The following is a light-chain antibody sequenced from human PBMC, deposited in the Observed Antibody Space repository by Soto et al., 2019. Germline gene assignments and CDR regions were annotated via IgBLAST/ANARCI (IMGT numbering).Light chain of an antibody. V-gene: IGKV1-5*03. CDR1: QSISSW. CDR2: KAS. Sequence: DIQMTQSPSTLSASVGDRVTITYRASQSISSWLAWYQQKPGKAPKLLIYKASSLESGVPSRFSGSGSGTEFTLTISSLQPDDFATYYCQQYNSFWTFGQGTKVEI. CDR3: QQYNSFWT. J-gene: IGKJ1*01.